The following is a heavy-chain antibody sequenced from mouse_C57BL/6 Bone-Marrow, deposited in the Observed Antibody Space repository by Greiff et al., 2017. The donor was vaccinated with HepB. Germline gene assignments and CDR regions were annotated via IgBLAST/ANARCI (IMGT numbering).Heavy chain of an antibody. D-gene: IGHD2-2*01. V-gene: IGHV14-4*01. CDR3: TLMVTTNY. Sequence: EVQLQQSGAELVRPGASVKLSCTASGFNIKDDYMHWVKQRPEQGLEWIGWIDPENGDTEYASKFQGKATITAHTSSNTAYLQLSSLTSEDTAVYYCTLMVTTNYWGQGTTLTVSS. J-gene: IGHJ2*01. CDR2: IDPENGDT. CDR1: GFNIKDDY.